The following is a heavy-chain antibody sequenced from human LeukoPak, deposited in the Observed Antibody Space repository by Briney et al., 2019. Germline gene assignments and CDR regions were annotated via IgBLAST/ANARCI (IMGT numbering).Heavy chain of an antibody. J-gene: IGHJ4*02. V-gene: IGHV4-59*01. CDR3: ARYAPLLGPDY. Sequence: SETLSSTCTVSGCSISGYYWSWIRQPPGKGLEWLGYIYYSRSTNYNPSLKSRVTISADTSKNQFSLKLSSVTAADTAVYYCARYAPLLGPDYWGQGTLVTVSS. CDR2: IYYSRST. CDR1: GCSISGYY. D-gene: IGHD3-10*01.